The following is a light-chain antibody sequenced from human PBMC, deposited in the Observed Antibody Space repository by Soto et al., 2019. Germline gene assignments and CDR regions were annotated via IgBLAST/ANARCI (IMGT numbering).Light chain of an antibody. Sequence: ILMSQSPSSLSASVGDRVTITCRASQDLDKRVAWYQQKPGKAPNLLIYRSSTLNDGVPSRFGGFGSGTDYILTITALQPDDFATYYWQQYYSYWTFGQGTVVEIK. CDR1: QDLDKR. V-gene: IGKV1-5*01. CDR3: QQYYSYWT. J-gene: IGKJ1*01. CDR2: RSS.